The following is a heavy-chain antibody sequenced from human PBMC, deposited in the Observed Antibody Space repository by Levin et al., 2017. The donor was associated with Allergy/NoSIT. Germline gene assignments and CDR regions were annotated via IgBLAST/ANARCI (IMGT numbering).Heavy chain of an antibody. Sequence: GASVKVSCKASGGTFSSYAISWVRQAPGQGLEWMGGIIPIFGTANYAQKFQGRVTITADESTSTAYMELSSLRSEDTAVYYCARDSRIGTTGDYYYGMDGWGQGTTVTVSS. D-gene: IGHD1-1*01. V-gene: IGHV1-69*13. CDR2: IIPIFGTA. CDR3: ARDSRIGTTGDYYYGMDG. CDR1: GGTFSSYA. J-gene: IGHJ6*02.